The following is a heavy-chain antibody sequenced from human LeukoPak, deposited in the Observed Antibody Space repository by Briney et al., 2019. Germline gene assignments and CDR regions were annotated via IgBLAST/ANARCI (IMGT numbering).Heavy chain of an antibody. J-gene: IGHJ4*02. V-gene: IGHV1-2*02. Sequence: ASVKVTCKASGYTFTGYYMHWVRQAPGQGLEWMGWINPNSGGTNYAQKFQGRVTMTRDTSISTAYMELSRLRSDDTAVYYCARDLELISGGDHWGQGTLVTVSS. CDR2: INPNSGGT. CDR1: GYTFTGYY. D-gene: IGHD1-7*01. CDR3: ARDLELISGGDH.